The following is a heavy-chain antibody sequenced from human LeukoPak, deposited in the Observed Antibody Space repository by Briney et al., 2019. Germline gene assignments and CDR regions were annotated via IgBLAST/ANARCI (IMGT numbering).Heavy chain of an antibody. CDR1: GGSISSSSYS. D-gene: IGHD2-21*02. V-gene: IGHV4-39*01. CDR3: ASLSIVVVTARYFQH. Sequence: PSETLPLTCTVSGGSISSSSYSWGWIRQPPGKGLEWIGSISYSGSTYYNPSLKSRVTISVDTSKNQFSLKLSSVTAADTAVYYCASLSIVVVTARYFQHWGQGTLVTVSS. CDR2: ISYSGST. J-gene: IGHJ1*01.